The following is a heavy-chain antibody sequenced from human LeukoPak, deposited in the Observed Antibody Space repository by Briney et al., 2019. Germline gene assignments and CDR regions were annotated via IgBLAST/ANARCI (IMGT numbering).Heavy chain of an antibody. D-gene: IGHD3-22*01. V-gene: IGHV3-23*01. CDR1: GFTFSSYA. CDR3: ANYDSSGYYCVY. J-gene: IGHJ4*02. Sequence: GGSLRLSWAASGFTFSSYAMSWVRQAPGKGLEWVSAISGSGGSTYYADSVKGRFTISRDNSKNTRYLQMNSLRAEDTAVYYCANYDSSGYYCVYWGQGTLVTVSS. CDR2: ISGSGGST.